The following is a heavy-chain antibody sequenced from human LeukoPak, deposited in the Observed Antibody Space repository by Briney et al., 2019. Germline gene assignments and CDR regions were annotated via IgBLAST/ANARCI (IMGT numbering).Heavy chain of an antibody. CDR3: ARARYYYDSSGYPKYYFDY. D-gene: IGHD3-22*01. CDR2: IYHSGST. CDR1: GYSISSGYY. Sequence: SETLSLTCIVSGYSISSGYYWGWIRQPPGKGLEWIASIYHSGSTNYNPSLKGRVTISVDTSKNQFSLKLSSVTAADTAVYYCARARYYYDSSGYPKYYFDYWGQGTLVTVSS. V-gene: IGHV4-38-2*02. J-gene: IGHJ4*02.